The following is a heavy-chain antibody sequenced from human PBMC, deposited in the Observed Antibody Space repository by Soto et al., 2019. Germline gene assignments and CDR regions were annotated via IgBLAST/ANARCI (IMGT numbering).Heavy chain of an antibody. Sequence: QVQLVESGGGLVKPGGYLRLSCAAYGLTFSDHYMTWIRQAPGKGLEWLSYISSSAGTIYYADSVKGRFTISRDNAKNSLYLQMTNLRAEDTAVYYCARAPYFGSGTYYYYALDVWGQGTTVTVS. CDR2: ISSSAGTI. J-gene: IGHJ6*02. CDR1: GLTFSDHY. D-gene: IGHD3-10*01. V-gene: IGHV3-11*01. CDR3: ARAPYFGSGTYYYYALDV.